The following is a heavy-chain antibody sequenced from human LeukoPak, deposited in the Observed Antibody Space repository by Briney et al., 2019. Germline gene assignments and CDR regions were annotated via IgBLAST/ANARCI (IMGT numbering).Heavy chain of an antibody. CDR3: ARGGTAVTTNYFDY. J-gene: IGHJ4*02. V-gene: IGHV1-2*02. CDR1: GYTLTGYY. D-gene: IGHD4-23*01. CDR2: INPDSGGT. Sequence: ASVKVSCKASGYTLTGYYMHWVRQAPGQGLEWMGWINPDSGGTYFAQKFQGRVTMTRDTSTSTVYMELSSLRSEDTAVYYCARGGTAVTTNYFDYWGQGTLVTVSS.